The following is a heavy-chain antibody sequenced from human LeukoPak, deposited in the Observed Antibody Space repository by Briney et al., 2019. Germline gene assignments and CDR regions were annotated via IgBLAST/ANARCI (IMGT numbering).Heavy chain of an antibody. V-gene: IGHV4-59*01. D-gene: IGHD3-22*01. J-gene: IGHJ4*02. CDR1: GDSISSYY. Sequence: SETLSLTCTVSGDSISSYYWSWIRQPPGKGLEWIGYIYYSGSTNYNPSLKSRVTISVDTSKNQSSLKLGSVTAADTAVYYCARAPDYYDSSGYPDYWGQGTLVTVSS. CDR3: ARAPDYYDSSGYPDY. CDR2: IYYSGST.